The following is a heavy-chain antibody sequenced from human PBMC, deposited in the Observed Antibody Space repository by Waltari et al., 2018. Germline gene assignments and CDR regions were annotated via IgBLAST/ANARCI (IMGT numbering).Heavy chain of an antibody. CDR1: GFTFRGYA. CDR2: ISSSGNTI. CDR3: ARRPYYYHGMDV. V-gene: IGHV3-48*03. Sequence: EVLLVESGGGLVQPGGSLRLSCTASGFTFRGYAMNCVRQAPGKGLGWVSYISSSGNTIYYADSVKARFTTSRDNAKNSLYLQMNSLRVDDTAVYYCARRPYYYHGMDVWGQGTTVTVSS. J-gene: IGHJ6*02.